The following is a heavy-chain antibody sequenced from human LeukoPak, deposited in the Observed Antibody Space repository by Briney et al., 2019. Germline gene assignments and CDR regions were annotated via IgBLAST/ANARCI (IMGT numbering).Heavy chain of an antibody. D-gene: IGHD5-18*01. CDR1: GYSISSGYY. CDR3: ARVNGYSYGYDY. CDR2: ISHSGST. V-gene: IGHV4-38-2*02. J-gene: IGHJ4*02. Sequence: SETLSLTCTVSGYSISSGYYWGWIRQPPGKGLKWIGSISHSGSTYYNPSLKSRVTISVDTSKNQFSLKLSSVTAADTAVYYCARVNGYSYGYDYWGQGTLVTVSS.